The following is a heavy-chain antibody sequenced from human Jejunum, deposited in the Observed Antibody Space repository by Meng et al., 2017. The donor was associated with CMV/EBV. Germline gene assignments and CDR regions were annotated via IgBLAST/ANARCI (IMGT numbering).Heavy chain of an antibody. J-gene: IGHJ4*02. D-gene: IGHD6-13*01. CDR2: TNTAGTST. CDR1: GLPFTNYW. V-gene: IGHV3-74*01. CDR3: ARDVGSSWYYFDY. Sequence: SGLPFTNYWMHWVRQAPGKGLVWVSGTNTAGTSTYYADSVKGRFTISRDNAKNTLYLQMNSLRAEDTAVYYCARDVGSSWYYFDYWGQGALVTVSS.